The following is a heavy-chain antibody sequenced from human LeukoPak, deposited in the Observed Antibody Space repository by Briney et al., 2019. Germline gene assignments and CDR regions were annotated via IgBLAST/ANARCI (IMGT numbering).Heavy chain of an antibody. V-gene: IGHV3-7*03. Sequence: GGSLRLSCAASGFTFSSYWMSWVRQAPGKGLEWVANIKDDGSEKYYVDSVKGRLTISRDYAKNSLYLQMSSLRAEDTAVYYCTTWGSGMDVWGQGTTVIVSS. J-gene: IGHJ6*02. CDR3: TTWGSGMDV. CDR2: IKDDGSEK. D-gene: IGHD7-27*01. CDR1: GFTFSSYW.